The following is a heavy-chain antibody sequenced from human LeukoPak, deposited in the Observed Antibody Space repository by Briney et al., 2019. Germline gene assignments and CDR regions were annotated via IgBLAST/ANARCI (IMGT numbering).Heavy chain of an antibody. V-gene: IGHV4-4*07. D-gene: IGHD6-19*01. CDR3: ARAKIEWSSGWYWYFQH. CDR2: IYTSGST. Sequence: SETLSLTCTVSGGSISSYYWSWIRQPAGKGLEWIGRIYTSGSTNYNPSLKSRVTMSVDTSKNQFSLKLSSVTAADTAVYYCARAKIEWSSGWYWYFQHWGQGTLVTVSS. J-gene: IGHJ1*01. CDR1: GGSISSYY.